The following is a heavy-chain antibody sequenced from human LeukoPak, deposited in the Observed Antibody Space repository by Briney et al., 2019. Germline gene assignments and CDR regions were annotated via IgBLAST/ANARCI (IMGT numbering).Heavy chain of an antibody. CDR1: GFSFSSEN. Sequence: PGGPLRLSCAASGFSFSSENMNWVRQAPGKGPEWISRITGSGSGIIYADSVKGRFTISRDNAKNSLFLQMNSLRVEDTAVYYCARDKDYGFTYWGQGTLVTVSS. V-gene: IGHV3-48*01. CDR3: ARDKDYGFTY. J-gene: IGHJ4*02. D-gene: IGHD4-17*01. CDR2: ITGSGSGI.